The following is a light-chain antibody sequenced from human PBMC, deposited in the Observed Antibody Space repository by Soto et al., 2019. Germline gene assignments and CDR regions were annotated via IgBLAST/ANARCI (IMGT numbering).Light chain of an antibody. Sequence: SVLTQSPGTLSLSPGERATLSCRSSQSVSSSYLAWYQQKPGQAPRLLIYGASSRATGIPDRFSGSGSGTDFTLNISRLEPEDFAVYYCQQYGSSPRTFGQGTKVDIK. V-gene: IGKV3-20*01. CDR3: QQYGSSPRT. J-gene: IGKJ1*01. CDR1: QSVSSSY. CDR2: GAS.